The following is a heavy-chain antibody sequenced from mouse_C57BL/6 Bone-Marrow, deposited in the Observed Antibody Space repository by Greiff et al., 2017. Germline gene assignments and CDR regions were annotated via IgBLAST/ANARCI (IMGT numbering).Heavy chain of an antibody. CDR3: TRGRGLLLQWEIFYCDH. CDR1: GFTFSSYS. Sequence: EVMLVESGEGLVKPGGSLKLSCAASGFTFSSYSMSWVRQTPEKRLEWVAYISSGGDYISSAATVKGRFTISRDNARNTLYLQRSSLESEDTAMYYCTRGRGLLLQWEIFYCDHGGQGTTRTVCS. V-gene: IGHV5-9-1*02. CDR2: ISSGGDYI. D-gene: IGHD1-1*01. J-gene: IGHJ2*01.